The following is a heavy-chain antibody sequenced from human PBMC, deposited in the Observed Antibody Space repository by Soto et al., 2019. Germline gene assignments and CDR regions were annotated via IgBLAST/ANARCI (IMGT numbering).Heavy chain of an antibody. D-gene: IGHD6-25*01. V-gene: IGHV4-61*01. J-gene: IGHJ5*02. CDR2: IYNSRST. CDR1: GASVRSGSYY. Sequence: PSETLSLTCTVSGASVRSGSYYWSWIRQPPGKGLEWIGYIYNSRSTNYNPSLKSRVTISADTSKNQFSLKLSSVTAADTAVYYCAGAAYNWFDPWGQGSLVTVSS. CDR3: AGAAYNWFDP.